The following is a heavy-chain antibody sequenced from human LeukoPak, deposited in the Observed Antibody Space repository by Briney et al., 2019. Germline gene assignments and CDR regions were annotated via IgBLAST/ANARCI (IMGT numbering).Heavy chain of an antibody. V-gene: IGHV3-23*01. Sequence: GGSLRLSCAASGFTFSSYAMSRVRQAPGKGLEWVSAISGSGGSTYYADSVKGRFTISRDNSKNTLYLQMNSLRAEDTAVYYCATSSRYGSLDYWGQGTLVTVSS. D-gene: IGHD3-10*01. CDR2: ISGSGGST. J-gene: IGHJ4*02. CDR1: GFTFSSYA. CDR3: ATSSRYGSLDY.